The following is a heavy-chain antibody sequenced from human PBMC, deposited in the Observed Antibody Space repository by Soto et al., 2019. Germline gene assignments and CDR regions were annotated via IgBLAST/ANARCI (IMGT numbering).Heavy chain of an antibody. Sequence: PSQTLSLTCAISGDSVSSNTASWNWIRQSPSRGLGGLGRTYFRSKWYNDYAVSVKSRIIINPDKSNNQFSLQLNSVTPEDTAVYFCAKGDNLGPKTGYAFDPWGQGIMVTVSS. CDR2: TYFRSKWYN. J-gene: IGHJ5*02. CDR3: AKGDNLGPKTGYAFDP. D-gene: IGHD5-12*01. V-gene: IGHV6-1*01. CDR1: GDSVSSNTAS.